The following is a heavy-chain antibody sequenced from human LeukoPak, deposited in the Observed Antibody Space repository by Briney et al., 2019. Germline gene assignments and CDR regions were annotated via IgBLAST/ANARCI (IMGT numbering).Heavy chain of an antibody. CDR3: AKDLRGGSWASDS. Sequence: GGSPRLSCAASGFTFSSYAMSWVRQAPGKGLEWVSSISGITGSTYYTDSVKGRFTISRDNSKNTLYLQMNSLRAEDTAVYYCAKDLRGGSWASDSWGQGTLVTISS. V-gene: IGHV3-23*01. CDR2: ISGITGST. D-gene: IGHD1-26*01. J-gene: IGHJ4*02. CDR1: GFTFSSYA.